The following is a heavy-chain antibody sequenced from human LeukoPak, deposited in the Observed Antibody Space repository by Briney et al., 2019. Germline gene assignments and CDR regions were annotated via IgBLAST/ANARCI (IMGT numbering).Heavy chain of an antibody. V-gene: IGHV4-61*02. D-gene: IGHD2-2*02. Sequence: SETLSLTCTVSGGSISSGSYYWSWIRQPAGKGLEWIGRIYTSGSTSYNPSLKSRVTISVDTSKNQFSLRLSSVTAADTAVYYCARRAGGVVPAAIYWFDPWGQGTLVTVSS. J-gene: IGHJ5*02. CDR3: ARRAGGVVPAAIYWFDP. CDR1: GGSISSGSYY. CDR2: IYTSGST.